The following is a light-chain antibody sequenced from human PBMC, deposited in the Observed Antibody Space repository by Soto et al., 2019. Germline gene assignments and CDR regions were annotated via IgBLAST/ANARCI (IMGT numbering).Light chain of an antibody. CDR1: QSVSSN. CDR2: AAS. J-gene: IGKJ1*01. V-gene: IGKV3-15*01. CDR3: QHYDNWPRA. Sequence: EIVMTQSPATLSVSPGEGATLSCRASQSVSSNLAWYQQKPGQTPRLLIYAASTRATGIPARFSGSASGTEFTLTISSLQSKDLAVYYCQHYDNWPRAFGQGTKVDIK.